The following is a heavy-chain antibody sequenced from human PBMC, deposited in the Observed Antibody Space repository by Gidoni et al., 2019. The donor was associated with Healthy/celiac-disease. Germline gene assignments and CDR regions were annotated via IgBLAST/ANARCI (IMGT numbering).Heavy chain of an antibody. CDR1: GYTFTSYG. CDR2: ISAYNGNT. V-gene: IGHV1-18*04. J-gene: IGHJ6*02. D-gene: IGHD2-2*01. CDR3: VRIVVVPAAGLYYYYGMDV. Sequence: QVQLVQSGAEVKKPGASVKVSCKASGYTFTSYGIRWVRQAPGQGLEWMGWISAYNGNTNYAQKLQGRVTMTTDTSTSTAYMELRSLRSDDTAVYYCVRIVVVPAAGLYYYYGMDVWGQGTTVTVSS.